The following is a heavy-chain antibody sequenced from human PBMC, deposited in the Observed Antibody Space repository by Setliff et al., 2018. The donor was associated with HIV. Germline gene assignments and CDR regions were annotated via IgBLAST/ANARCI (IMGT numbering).Heavy chain of an antibody. D-gene: IGHD3-16*01. CDR1: GYRFTDYY. Sequence: ASVKVSCKASGYRFTDYYIHWARQAPGQGLEWMGWINPNSGGTNYARKFQGRVTMTRDTSISTAYMELNSLRSDDTAVYYCATAGGRSWFDPWGPGTLVTVSS. CDR2: INPNSGGT. J-gene: IGHJ5*02. CDR3: ATAGGRSWFDP. V-gene: IGHV1-2*02.